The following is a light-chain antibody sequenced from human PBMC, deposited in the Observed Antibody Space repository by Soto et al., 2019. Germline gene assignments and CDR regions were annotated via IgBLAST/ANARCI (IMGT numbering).Light chain of an antibody. CDR1: RSDIGGYNH. CDR2: EVS. J-gene: IGLJ3*02. V-gene: IGLV2-14*01. Sequence: QSALTQPASVSGSPGQSIAISCSGTRSDIGGYNHASWYQQHPGKAPKLMIYEVSDRPSGVSDRFSGSKSGNTASLTISGLQAEDEADYYCSSYTSNNNWVFGGGTKLTVL. CDR3: SSYTSNNNWV.